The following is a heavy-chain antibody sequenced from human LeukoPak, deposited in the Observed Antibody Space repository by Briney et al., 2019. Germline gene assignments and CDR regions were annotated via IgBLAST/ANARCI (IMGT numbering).Heavy chain of an antibody. J-gene: IGHJ4*02. CDR3: AKGGVAGTGYFDY. D-gene: IGHD6-19*01. CDR1: GFTFSSYS. CDR2: ISSSSTI. Sequence: GGSLRLSCTASGFTFSSYSMNWVRQAPGKGLEWISYISSSSTINYSDSVKGRFTISRDNAKNSLYLQMNSLRAEDTAVYYCAKGGVAGTGYFDYWGQGTLVTVSS. V-gene: IGHV3-48*01.